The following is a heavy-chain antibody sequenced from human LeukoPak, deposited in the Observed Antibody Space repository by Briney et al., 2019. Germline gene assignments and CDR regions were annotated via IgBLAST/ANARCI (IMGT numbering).Heavy chain of an antibody. Sequence: ASVKVSCKASGYIFSSYDINWVRQATGQGLEWMGWMNPNSGNTGYAQKFQGRVTITRDTSISTAYMELSSLRSEDTALYYCARESRGYCTNGVCYTSEHLDYWGQGTLVAVSS. CDR3: ARESRGYCTNGVCYTSEHLDY. D-gene: IGHD2-8*01. CDR2: MNPNSGNT. J-gene: IGHJ4*02. CDR1: GYIFSSYD. V-gene: IGHV1-8*03.